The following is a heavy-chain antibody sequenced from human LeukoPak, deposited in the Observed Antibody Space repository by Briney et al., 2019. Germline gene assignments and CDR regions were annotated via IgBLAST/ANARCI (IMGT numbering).Heavy chain of an antibody. V-gene: IGHV1-2*02. CDR1: GYTFTGYY. Sequence: ASVKVSCKASGYTFTGYYMHWVRQAPGQGLEWMGWINPNSGGTNYAQKFQGRVTMTRDTSISTAYMELSRLRSDDTAVYYCARDIWAWFGGLGGYWGQGTLVTVSS. CDR2: INPNSGGT. CDR3: ARDIWAWFGGLGGY. D-gene: IGHD3-10*01. J-gene: IGHJ4*02.